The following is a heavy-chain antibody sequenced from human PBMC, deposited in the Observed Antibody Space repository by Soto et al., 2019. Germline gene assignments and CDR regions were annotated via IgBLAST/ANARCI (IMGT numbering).Heavy chain of an antibody. CDR1: GFTFDDYA. CDR3: AKDKGGGVPIRGIDY. V-gene: IGHV3-9*01. CDR2: ISWNSGSI. Sequence: EVQLVESGGGLVQPGRSLRLSCAASGFTFDDYAMHWVRQAPGKGLEWVSGISWNSGSIGYADSVKGRFTISRDNAKNYLDMQMNRVRAEDTALYYCAKDKGGGVPIRGIDYWGQGTLVTVSS. J-gene: IGHJ4*02. D-gene: IGHD3-16*01.